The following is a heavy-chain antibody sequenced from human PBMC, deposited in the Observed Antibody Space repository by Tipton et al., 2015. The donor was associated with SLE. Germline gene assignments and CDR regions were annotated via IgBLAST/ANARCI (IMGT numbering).Heavy chain of an antibody. V-gene: IGHV3-7*01. CDR1: GFTFNTW. CDR2: IKEDGSER. D-gene: IGHD3-10*01. Sequence: SLRLSCAASGFTFNTWMSWVRQAPGKGLEWVANIKEDGSERYYVDSVKGRFTISRDNAKKSVYLQMNSLRPEDTAVYYCARGPLLDPWGQGTLVTVSS. CDR3: ARGPLLDP. J-gene: IGHJ5*02.